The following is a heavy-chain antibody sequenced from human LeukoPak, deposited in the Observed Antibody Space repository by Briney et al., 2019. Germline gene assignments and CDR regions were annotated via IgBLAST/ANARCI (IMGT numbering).Heavy chain of an antibody. CDR2: IIPIFGTA. D-gene: IGHD6-6*01. V-gene: IGHV1-69*13. CDR3: ARETEGYSSSPHFDY. Sequence: SVKVSCKASGGTFSSYAISWVRQAPGQGLEWMGGIIPIFGTANYAQKFQGRVTITADESTGTAYMELSSLRSEDTAVYYYARETEGYSSSPHFDYWGQGTLVTVSS. J-gene: IGHJ4*02. CDR1: GGTFSSYA.